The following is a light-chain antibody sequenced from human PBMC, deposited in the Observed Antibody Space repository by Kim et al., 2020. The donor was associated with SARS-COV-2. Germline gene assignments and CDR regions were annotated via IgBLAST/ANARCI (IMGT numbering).Light chain of an antibody. J-gene: IGLJ3*02. Sequence: SYELTQPPSVSVSPGQTASITCSGDKLGDKYAWWYQQRPGQSPVLVIYQDSKRPSGIPERFSGSNSGNTATLTIRGTQAMDEADYYCQAWDSSTAVFGGG. V-gene: IGLV3-1*01. CDR3: QAWDSSTAV. CDR1: KLGDKY. CDR2: QDS.